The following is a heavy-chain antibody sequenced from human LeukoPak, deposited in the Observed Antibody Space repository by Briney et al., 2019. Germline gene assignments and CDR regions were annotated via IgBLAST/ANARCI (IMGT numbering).Heavy chain of an antibody. J-gene: IGHJ4*02. CDR2: INPNSGAT. CDR3: ARLNGNHFDY. Sequence: ASVKVSCKASGYTFTGYHMHWVRQAPGQGLEWMAWINPNSGATDYAQKFQGRVTMTRDTSTSTAYMELSRLGSDDTAVYYCARLNGNHFDYWGQGTLVTVSS. CDR1: GYTFTGYH. V-gene: IGHV1-2*02. D-gene: IGHD1-14*01.